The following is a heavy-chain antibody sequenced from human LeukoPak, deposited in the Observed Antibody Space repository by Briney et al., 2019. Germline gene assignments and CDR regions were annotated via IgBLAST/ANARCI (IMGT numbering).Heavy chain of an antibody. V-gene: IGHV1-69*13. D-gene: IGHD6-6*01. Sequence: GASVKVSCKASGGTFSTTTINWVRQAPGQGLEWMGGITPIFRTPNYAQKFQGRVTITADESTSTAYMELSSLRSEDTAVYYCARANQIGAARPFDYWGQGTLVTVSS. CDR3: ARANQIGAARPFDY. J-gene: IGHJ4*02. CDR1: GGTFSTTT. CDR2: ITPIFRTP.